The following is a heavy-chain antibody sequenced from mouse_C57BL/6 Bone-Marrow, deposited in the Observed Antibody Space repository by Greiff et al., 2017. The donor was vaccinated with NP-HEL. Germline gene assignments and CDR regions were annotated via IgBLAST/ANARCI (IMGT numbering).Heavy chain of an antibody. Sequence: LQPGAELVKPGASVKMSCKASGYTFTSYWITWVKQRPGQGLEWIGDIYPGSGSTNYNEKFKSKATLTVDTSSSTAYMQLSSLTSEDSAVYYCARSRTTVVGDWYFDVWGTGTTVTVSS. CDR3: ARSRTTVVGDWYFDV. V-gene: IGHV1-55*01. CDR1: GYTFTSYW. J-gene: IGHJ1*03. CDR2: IYPGSGST. D-gene: IGHD1-1*01.